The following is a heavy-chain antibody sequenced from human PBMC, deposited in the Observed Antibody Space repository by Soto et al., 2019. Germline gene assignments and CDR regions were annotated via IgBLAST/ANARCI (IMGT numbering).Heavy chain of an antibody. Sequence: VGSLRLSCVASGFTFDDFTMHWVRQVPGRGPEWISRITWNGANTYYADSVKGRFTVSRDNSKNSLYLQMSSLKSEDTAVYLCAKDGTGTTYFLFDKWGQGTPVTVSS. CDR1: GFTFDDFT. V-gene: IGHV3-43*01. J-gene: IGHJ4*02. CDR3: AKDGTGTTYFLFDK. D-gene: IGHD1-1*01. CDR2: ITWNGANT.